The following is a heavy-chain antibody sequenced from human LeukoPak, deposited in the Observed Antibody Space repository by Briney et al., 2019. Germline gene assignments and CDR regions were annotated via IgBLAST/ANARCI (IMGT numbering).Heavy chain of an antibody. D-gene: IGHD5-12*01. CDR3: ASSKYSGYGGYFDY. CDR2: ISWNSGSI. V-gene: IGHV3-9*01. J-gene: IGHJ4*02. CDR1: GFIFDDYA. Sequence: GGSLRLSCAASGFIFDDYAMHWVRQAPGKGLEWVSGISWNSGSIGYADSVKGRFTISRDNSKNTLYLQMNSLRAEDTAVYYCASSKYSGYGGYFDYWGQGTLVTVSS.